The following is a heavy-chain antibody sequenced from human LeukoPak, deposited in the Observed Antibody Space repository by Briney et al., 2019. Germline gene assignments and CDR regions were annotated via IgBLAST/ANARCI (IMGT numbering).Heavy chain of an antibody. V-gene: IGHV1-2*02. CDR3: ARGGRSVLWFGESKYYYYYYMDV. Sequence: ASVKVSCKASGYTFTGYYMHWVQQAPGQGLEWMGWINPNSGGTNYAQKFQGRVTMTRDTSISTAYTELSRLRSDDTAVYYCARGGRSVLWFGESKYYYYYYMDVWGKGTTVTVSS. J-gene: IGHJ6*03. CDR2: INPNSGGT. D-gene: IGHD3-10*01. CDR1: GYTFTGYY.